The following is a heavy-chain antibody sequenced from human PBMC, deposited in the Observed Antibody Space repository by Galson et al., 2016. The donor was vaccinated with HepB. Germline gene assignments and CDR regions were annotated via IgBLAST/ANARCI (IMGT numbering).Heavy chain of an antibody. CDR3: AGGLAGYLDS. D-gene: IGHD3/OR15-3a*01. CDR2: ISFDGRNP. V-gene: IGHV3-30*03. Sequence: SLRLSCAASELTGMHWVRQAPGKGLEWLAVISFDGRNPHYAASVRGRFTISRDNSRNTLYLQMNSLRPDDTAVYYCAGGLAGYLDSWGQGTLVVVSS. J-gene: IGHJ4*02. CDR1: ELTG.